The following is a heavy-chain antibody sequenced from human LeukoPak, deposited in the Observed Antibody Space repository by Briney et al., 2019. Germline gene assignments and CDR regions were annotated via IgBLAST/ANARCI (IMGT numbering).Heavy chain of an antibody. CDR1: GGTFSYA. D-gene: IGHD6-19*01. Sequence: SVKVSCKASGGTFSYAISWVRQAPGQGLEWMGGIIPIFGTANYAQKFQGRVTITADESTSTAYMELSSLRSEDTAVYYCVAGSAFDIWGQGTMVTVSS. CDR2: IIPIFGTA. CDR3: VAGSAFDI. V-gene: IGHV1-69*13. J-gene: IGHJ3*02.